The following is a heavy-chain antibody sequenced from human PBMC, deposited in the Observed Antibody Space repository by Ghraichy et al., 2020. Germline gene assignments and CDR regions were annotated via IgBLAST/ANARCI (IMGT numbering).Heavy chain of an antibody. Sequence: GESLNISCAASGFTFSSSWMRWVRQAPGKGLEWVASIKEDGSEEYYVDSVKGRFTISRDNAKNSLQLQMNSLRAEDTALYYCTSDRGSIWGQGTLVTVSS. CDR2: IKEDGSEE. CDR1: GFTFSSSW. D-gene: IGHD6-13*01. V-gene: IGHV3-7*01. J-gene: IGHJ4*02. CDR3: TSDRGSI.